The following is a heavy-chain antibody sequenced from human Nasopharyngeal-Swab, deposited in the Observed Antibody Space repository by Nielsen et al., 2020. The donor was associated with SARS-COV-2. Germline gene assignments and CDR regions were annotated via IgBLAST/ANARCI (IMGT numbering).Heavy chain of an antibody. J-gene: IGHJ5*02. D-gene: IGHD5-12*01. CDR2: TYYRSKWYN. CDR1: GDSVSSNSAA. Sequence: QTLSLTRAISGDSVSSNSAAGNWIRQSPSRGLEWLGRTYYRSKWYNDYAVSVKSRITINPDTSKNRFSLQLNSVTPEDTAVYYCARDQGEWLRFGGFDPWGQGTLVTVSS. CDR3: ARDQGEWLRFGGFDP. V-gene: IGHV6-1*01.